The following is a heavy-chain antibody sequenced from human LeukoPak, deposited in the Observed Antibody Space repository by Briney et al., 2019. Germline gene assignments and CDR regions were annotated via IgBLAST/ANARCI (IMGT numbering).Heavy chain of an antibody. J-gene: IGHJ4*02. Sequence: ASVTVSCTASGYTFTSYDFNWVRQATGQRPEWMGWMSPNSGDTGYAQKFQDRVTMTRNTSISTAYMELSSLRSDDTAVYYCARGPPNWGYDYWGPGTLVTVSS. CDR2: MSPNSGDT. CDR3: ARGPPNWGYDY. D-gene: IGHD7-27*01. V-gene: IGHV1-8*01. CDR1: GYTFTSYD.